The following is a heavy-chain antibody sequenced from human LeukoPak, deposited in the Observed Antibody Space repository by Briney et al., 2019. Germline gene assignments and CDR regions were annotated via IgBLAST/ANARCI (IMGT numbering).Heavy chain of an antibody. CDR2: ISDDGRNK. J-gene: IGHJ4*02. CDR3: AKRPSDYGDYVTYFDY. Sequence: GGSLRLSCAASGFSFISYGMHWVRQAPGKGLEWVGVISDDGRNKKYADSVKGRFTISRDNSKDALYLQMNSLRDEDTAVYYCAKRPSDYGDYVTYFDYWGQGTLVTVSS. V-gene: IGHV3-30*18. D-gene: IGHD4-17*01. CDR1: GFSFISYG.